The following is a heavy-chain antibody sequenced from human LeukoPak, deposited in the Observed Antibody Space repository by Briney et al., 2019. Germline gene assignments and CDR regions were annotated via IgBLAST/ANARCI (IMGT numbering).Heavy chain of an antibody. CDR2: IFKSGKT. J-gene: IGHJ6*02. V-gene: IGHV4-31*03. D-gene: IGHD3-9*01. CDR3: ARARAYDVLTEVGFYYYGVDL. Sequence: PSETLSLTCTVSGDSISSGAYYWNWIRQHPERGLGWIGYIFKSGKTYYNPSLKSRVVISIDTSNNRFSLELSSVTAADRAVYFCARARAYDVLTEVGFYYYGVDLWGRGTTVTV. CDR1: GDSISSGAYY.